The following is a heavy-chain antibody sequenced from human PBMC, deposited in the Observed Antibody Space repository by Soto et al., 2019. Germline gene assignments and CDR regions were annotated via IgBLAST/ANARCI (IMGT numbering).Heavy chain of an antibody. D-gene: IGHD3-3*01. J-gene: IGHJ5*02. CDR3: ARDGFSSWFDP. CDR2: IYYSGST. CDR1: GDSINRGDYY. V-gene: IGHV4-30-4*01. Sequence: SETLSLTCTVSGDSINRGDYYWIWIRQPPGKGLEWIGYIYYSGSTYYNPSLRSRLTMSVDTSKNQFSLKLSSVTAADTAVYYCARDGFSSWFDPWGQGTLVTVSS.